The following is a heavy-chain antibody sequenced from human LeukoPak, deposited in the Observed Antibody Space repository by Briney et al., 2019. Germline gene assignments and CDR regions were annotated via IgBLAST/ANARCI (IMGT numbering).Heavy chain of an antibody. CDR2: IRSKAYGGTT. V-gene: IGHV3-49*04. Sequence: PGRSLRLSCTASGFTFGDYAMSWVRQAPGKGLVWVGFIRSKAYGGTTEYAASVKGIFTISRDDSKSIAYLQMNSLKTEDTAVYYCTRPRGLPRYIQWCFDYWGQGTLVTVSS. D-gene: IGHD2-8*01. CDR3: TRPRGLPRYIQWCFDY. J-gene: IGHJ4*02. CDR1: GFTFGDYA.